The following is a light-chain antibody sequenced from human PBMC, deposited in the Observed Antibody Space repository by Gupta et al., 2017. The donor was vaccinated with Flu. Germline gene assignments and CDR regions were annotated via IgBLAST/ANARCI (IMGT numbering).Light chain of an antibody. CDR2: EVS. J-gene: IGLJ1*01. CDR1: SSDVGGYNY. V-gene: IGLV2-8*01. CDR3: SSYAGYV. Sequence: QPALTPPLSASGSPGQPATTCCTGTSSDVGGYNYFSWYQQHPGKAPNLMIYEVSKRPSGVPDRFSGSKSGNTASLTVSGLQAEDEADYYCSSYAGYVFGTGTKVTVL.